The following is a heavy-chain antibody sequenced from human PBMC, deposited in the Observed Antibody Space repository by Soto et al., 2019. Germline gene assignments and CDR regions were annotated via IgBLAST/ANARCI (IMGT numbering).Heavy chain of an antibody. J-gene: IGHJ5*02. CDR3: TRDMYSSDYFVKWFEP. CDR2: ISHDGINK. V-gene: IGHV3-30-3*01. CDR1: GFSFSSYA. Sequence: QVRLVESGGGVVQPGRSLRLSCTASGFSFSSYAMYWFRQPPGKGLEWVAVISHDGINKHYAGSVKGRVTVSRDNSNHSLDLQRNSLRGEDTAMYYCTRDMYSSDYFVKWFEPWGQGTLVTVSS. D-gene: IGHD6-19*01.